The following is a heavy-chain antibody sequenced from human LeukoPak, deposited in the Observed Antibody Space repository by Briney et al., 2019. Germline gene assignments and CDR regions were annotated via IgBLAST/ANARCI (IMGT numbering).Heavy chain of an antibody. J-gene: IGHJ5*02. CDR1: GGSFSGYY. CDR2: INHSGST. D-gene: IGHD3-22*01. Sequence: SETLSLTCAVYGGSFSGYYWSWIRQPPGKGLEWIGEINHSGSTNYNPSLKSRVTISVDTSKNQFSLKLSSVTAADTAVYYCAGGLGSGYYHWGQGTLVTVSS. CDR3: AGGLGSGYYH. V-gene: IGHV4-34*01.